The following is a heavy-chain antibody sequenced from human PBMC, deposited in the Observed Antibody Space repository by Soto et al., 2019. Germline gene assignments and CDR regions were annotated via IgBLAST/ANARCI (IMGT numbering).Heavy chain of an antibody. CDR3: ARDEDYYGSGTYYNYGMDV. D-gene: IGHD3-10*01. CDR1: GFTFSDDG. J-gene: IGHJ6*02. Sequence: QVQLVESGGGVVQPGRSLGISCVASGFTFSDDGMHWVRQAPGKGLEWVAVIWYDGSNKYYGDSVKGRFTISRDNSKNTLYLQMNSLRAEDTAVYYCARDEDYYGSGTYYNYGMDVWGQGTTVTVSS. V-gene: IGHV3-33*01. CDR2: IWYDGSNK.